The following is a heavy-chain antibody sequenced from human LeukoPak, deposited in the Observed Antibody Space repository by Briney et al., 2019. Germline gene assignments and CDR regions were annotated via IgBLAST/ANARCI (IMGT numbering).Heavy chain of an antibody. CDR1: GFTVSSNY. J-gene: IGHJ6*03. CDR2: IYSGGST. V-gene: IGHV3-53*01. CDR3: AKASRFGYSYGPREYFYYMDV. D-gene: IGHD5-18*01. Sequence: GGSLRLSCAASGFTVSSNYMSWVRQAPGKGLEWVSVIYSGGSTYYADSVKGRFTISRDNSKNTLYLQMNTLRAEDTAVYYCAKASRFGYSYGPREYFYYMDVCGKGTTVTVSS.